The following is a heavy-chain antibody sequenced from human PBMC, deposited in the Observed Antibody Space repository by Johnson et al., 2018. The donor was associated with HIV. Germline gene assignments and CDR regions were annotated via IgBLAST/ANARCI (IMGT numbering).Heavy chain of an antibody. Sequence: MLLVESGGGLVKPGGSLRLSCAAPRFTVSSNEMSWVRQGQERGLEWVSYISSSGTTLYYADSVKGRFTISRDNAKNSLYLQMNSLRAEDTAVYYCASGWGIASSDAVDIWGQGTMVIVSS. J-gene: IGHJ3*02. CDR3: ASGWGIASSDAVDI. D-gene: IGHD6-13*01. V-gene: IGHV3-48*03. CDR2: ISSSGTTL. CDR1: RFTVSSNE.